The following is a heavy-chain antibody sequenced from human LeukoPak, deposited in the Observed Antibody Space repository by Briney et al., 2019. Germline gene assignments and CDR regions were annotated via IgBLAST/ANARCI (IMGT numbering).Heavy chain of an antibody. CDR3: ARGYDAFDI. Sequence: GGSLRLSCAASGFTFINYGMHWVRQAPGKGLEWVATISYDRSHKDYADSVKGRFTISRDNSKNTLYLQMNSLRAEDTAVYYCARGYDAFDIWGQGTMVTVSS. CDR2: ISYDRSHK. J-gene: IGHJ3*02. V-gene: IGHV3-30*03. CDR1: GFTFINYG.